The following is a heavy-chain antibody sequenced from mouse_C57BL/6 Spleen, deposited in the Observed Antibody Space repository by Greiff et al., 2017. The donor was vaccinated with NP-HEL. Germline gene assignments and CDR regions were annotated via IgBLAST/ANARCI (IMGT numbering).Heavy chain of an antibody. V-gene: IGHV5-9-1*02. J-gene: IGHJ4*01. Sequence: EVKLVESGEGLVKPGGSLKLSCAASGFTFSSYAMSWVRQTPEKRLEWVAYISSGGDYIYYADTVKGRFSISRDNARNTLYLQMSSLKSEDTAMYYCTRDGYGYEEGYAMDYWGQGTSVTVSS. D-gene: IGHD2-2*01. CDR2: ISSGGDYI. CDR1: GFTFSSYA. CDR3: TRDGYGYEEGYAMDY.